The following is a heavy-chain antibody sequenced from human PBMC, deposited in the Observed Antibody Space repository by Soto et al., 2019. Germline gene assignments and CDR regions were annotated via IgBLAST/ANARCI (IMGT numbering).Heavy chain of an antibody. CDR2: IYWDDHQ. CDR3: AHSAFYSDSSGYARYYFDP. CDR1: GFSLSTSGEG. D-gene: IGHD3-22*01. Sequence: SAPKVVNPTQTHTLTSSFSGFSLSTSGEGVGLIRQPPGKALEWLAFIYWDDHQRYSPSLKRRITITMDTSKNHVVLIRTNMYPVDTATYYCAHSAFYSDSSGYARYYFDPWGQGTLVTVSS. J-gene: IGHJ4*02. V-gene: IGHV2-5*02.